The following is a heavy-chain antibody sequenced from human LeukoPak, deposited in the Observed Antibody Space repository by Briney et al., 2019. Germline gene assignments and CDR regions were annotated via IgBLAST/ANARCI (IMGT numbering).Heavy chain of an antibody. CDR3: ARHTPYCSGGSCYPYFDY. CDR1: GGSISSYY. D-gene: IGHD2-15*01. V-gene: IGHV4-4*07. J-gene: IGHJ4*02. CDR2: IYISGST. Sequence: PSETLSLTCTVSGGSISSYYWSWIRQPAGKGLEWIGRIYISGSTNYNPSLKSRVTMSVDTSKNQFSLKLSSVTAADTAVYYCARHTPYCSGGSCYPYFDYWGQGTLVTVSS.